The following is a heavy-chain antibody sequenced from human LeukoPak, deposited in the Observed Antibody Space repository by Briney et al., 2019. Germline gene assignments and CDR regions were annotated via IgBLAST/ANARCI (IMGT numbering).Heavy chain of an antibody. J-gene: IGHJ4*02. V-gene: IGHV3-49*04. CDR3: TRDWKYYYDSSGYLGY. D-gene: IGHD3-22*01. CDR1: GFTFGDYA. Sequence: GGSLRLSCTASGFTFGDYAMSWVRQAPGKGLEWVGFIRSKAYGGTTEYAASVKGRFTISRDDSKSIAYLQMNSLKTEDTAAYYCTRDWKYYYDSSGYLGYWGQGTLVTVSS. CDR2: IRSKAYGGTT.